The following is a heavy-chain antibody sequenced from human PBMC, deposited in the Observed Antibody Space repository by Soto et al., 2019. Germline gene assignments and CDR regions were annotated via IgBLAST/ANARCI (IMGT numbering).Heavy chain of an antibody. CDR3: AKDGERSWEGWSYKDY. CDR2: ISSSSSYI. CDR1: GFTFSSYS. D-gene: IGHD3-10*01. V-gene: IGHV3-21*01. Sequence: EVQLVESGGGLVKPGGSLRLSCAASGFTFSSYSMNWVRQAPGKGLEWVSSISSSSSYIYYAASVKGRFTIYKDNDKNSHNMAMNGMRAQETAVNSCAKDGERSWEGWSYKDYWGQGTLVTVSP. J-gene: IGHJ4*02.